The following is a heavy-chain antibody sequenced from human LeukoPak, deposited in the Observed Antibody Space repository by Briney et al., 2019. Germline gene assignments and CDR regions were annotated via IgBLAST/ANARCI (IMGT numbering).Heavy chain of an antibody. CDR3: AKAIGYSYGPTYFDY. J-gene: IGHJ4*02. CDR2: ISWNSGSI. D-gene: IGHD5-18*01. V-gene: IGHV3-9*01. Sequence: GGSLRLSCAASGFTFDDYAMHWVRQAPGKGLEWVSGISWNSGSIGYADSVKGRFTISRDNAKNSLYLQMNSLRAEDTALYYCAKAIGYSYGPTYFDYWGRGTLVTVSS. CDR1: GFTFDDYA.